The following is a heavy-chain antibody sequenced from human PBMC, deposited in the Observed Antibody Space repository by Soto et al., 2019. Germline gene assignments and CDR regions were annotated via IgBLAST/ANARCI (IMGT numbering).Heavy chain of an antibody. CDR1: GFTFSSYG. V-gene: IGHV3-33*01. D-gene: IGHD3-10*01. CDR2: VWYDGTNK. J-gene: IGHJ5*02. Sequence: QVQLVESGGGVVQPGRSLRLSCAASGFTFSSYGMHWVRQAPGKGLEWVAVVWYDGTNKYYADSVKGRFTISRDNSKNTVFLQMNSLRAEDTAVYYCVRDAGSGINWFDPCGQGTLVTVSS. CDR3: VRDAGSGINWFDP.